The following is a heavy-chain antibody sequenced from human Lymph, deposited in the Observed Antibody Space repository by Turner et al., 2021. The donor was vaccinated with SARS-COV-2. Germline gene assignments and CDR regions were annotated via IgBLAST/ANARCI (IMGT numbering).Heavy chain of an antibody. Sequence: QVQLVESGGGVVQPGRSLRPSCASSVFTFSSYAMHWVRQAPGKGLAWVAVISFDGNNKYYTDSVKGRFTISRDNSKNTLYLQLNSLRPEDTAVYYCARGDYYGSGTYPGKTFDYWGQGTLVTVSS. V-gene: IGHV3-30-3*01. J-gene: IGHJ4*02. CDR3: ARGDYYGSGTYPGKTFDY. CDR2: ISFDGNNK. CDR1: VFTFSSYA. D-gene: IGHD3-10*01.